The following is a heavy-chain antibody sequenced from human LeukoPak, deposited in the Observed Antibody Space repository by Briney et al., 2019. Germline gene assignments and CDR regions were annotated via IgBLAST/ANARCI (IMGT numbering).Heavy chain of an antibody. CDR1: GGTFSSYT. CDR3: ARRGYCSGGSCYSPFDY. D-gene: IGHD2-15*01. Sequence: GASVKVSCKASGGTFSSYTISWVRQAPGQGLEGMGRIIPILGIANYAQKFQGRVTITADKSTSTAYMELSSLRSEDTAVYYCARRGYCSGGSCYSPFDYWGQGTLVTVSS. V-gene: IGHV1-69*02. J-gene: IGHJ4*02. CDR2: IIPILGIA.